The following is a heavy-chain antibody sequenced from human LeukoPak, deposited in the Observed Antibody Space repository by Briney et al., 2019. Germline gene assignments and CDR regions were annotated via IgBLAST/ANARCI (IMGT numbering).Heavy chain of an antibody. CDR2: INPNSGGT. V-gene: IGHV1-2*02. Sequence: ASVKVSCKASGYTFTSYYMHWVRQAPGQGLEWMGWINPNSGGTNYAQKFQGRVTMTRDTSISTAYMELSRLRSDDTAVYYCARDRGGSYSAIDYWGQGTLVTVSS. J-gene: IGHJ4*02. CDR1: GYTFTSYY. CDR3: ARDRGGSYSAIDY. D-gene: IGHD1-26*01.